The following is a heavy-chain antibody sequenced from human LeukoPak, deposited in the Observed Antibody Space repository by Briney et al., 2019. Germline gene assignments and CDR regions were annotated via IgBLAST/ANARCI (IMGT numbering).Heavy chain of an antibody. Sequence: ASVTVSFKGFGYTFIGKLIHWVRQAPGRGLEWMGWINPNSGGTDYAQKFQGRVTMTMDTSIATAYMDLSRLISNDTAVYYCARDREGLAYFDLWGQGTLVTVSS. V-gene: IGHV1-2*02. CDR1: GYTFIGKL. J-gene: IGHJ4*02. D-gene: IGHD3/OR15-3a*01. CDR2: INPNSGGT. CDR3: ARDREGLAYFDL.